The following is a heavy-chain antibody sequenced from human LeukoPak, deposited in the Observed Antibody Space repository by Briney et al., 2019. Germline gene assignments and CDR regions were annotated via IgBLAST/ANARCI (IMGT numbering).Heavy chain of an antibody. J-gene: IGHJ3*02. V-gene: IGHV4-34*01. Sequence: SETLSLTCAVYDESFSGYYCSWIRQPPRKGLEWIWELDHSGSTNYNPSLKSRVTISVDTSKNQFSLKASSVSAADTAVYYCARGNRPYGEHEAFDIWGHGTTVTVSP. CDR3: ARGNRPYGEHEAFDI. CDR1: DESFSGYY. CDR2: LDHSGST. D-gene: IGHD3-10*01.